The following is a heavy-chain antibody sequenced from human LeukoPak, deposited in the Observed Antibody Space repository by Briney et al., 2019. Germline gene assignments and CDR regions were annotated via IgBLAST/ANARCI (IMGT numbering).Heavy chain of an antibody. D-gene: IGHD2-2*01. J-gene: IGHJ4*02. V-gene: IGHV1-24*01. CDR3: ARVGAYCTSTSCLDY. CDR1: GYTLTELS. Sequence: WASVKVSCKVSGYTLTELSMHWVRQAPGKGLEWMGGFDPEDGETIYAQKFQGRVTMTEDTSTDTAYMELSSLTSDDTAVYYCARVGAYCTSTSCLDYWGQGTLVTVSS. CDR2: FDPEDGET.